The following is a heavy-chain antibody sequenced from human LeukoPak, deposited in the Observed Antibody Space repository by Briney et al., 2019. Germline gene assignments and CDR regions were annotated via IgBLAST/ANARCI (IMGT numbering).Heavy chain of an antibody. J-gene: IGHJ4*02. D-gene: IGHD3-22*01. CDR2: IYYSGST. V-gene: IGHV4-59*08. CDR3: ASSRYDSSGYMGFDY. CDR1: GGSISSYY. Sequence: SETLSLTCTVSGGSISSYYWSWIRQPPGKGLEWIGYIYYSGSTNYNPSLKSRVTISVDTSKNQFSLKLSSGTAADTAVYYCASSRYDSSGYMGFDYWGQGTLVTVSS.